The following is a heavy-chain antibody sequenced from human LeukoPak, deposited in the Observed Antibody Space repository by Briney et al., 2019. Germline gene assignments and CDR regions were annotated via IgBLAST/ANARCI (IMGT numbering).Heavy chain of an antibody. J-gene: IGHJ3*01. CDR1: GYTFTDHT. D-gene: IGHD3-22*01. CDR2: INPNIGTT. Sequence: ASVKVSCEASGYTFTDHTIHWVRQAPGQGLEWMGWINPNIGTTNYAKRFQGRLTVTRDTSINTAFMELSGLNPDDTAVFYCARRYDSRGPVTFDFWGQGTLVTVSS. V-gene: IGHV1-2*02. CDR3: ARRYDSRGPVTFDF.